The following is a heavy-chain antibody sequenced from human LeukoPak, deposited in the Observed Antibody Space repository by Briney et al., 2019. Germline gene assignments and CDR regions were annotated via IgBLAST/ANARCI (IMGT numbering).Heavy chain of an antibody. Sequence: GGSLRLSCAASGFTFSSYGMNWVRQAPGKGLEWVSYIRIDSGNTNYADSVKGRFTISGDKAKNSLYLQMNSLRVEDTAVYYCARDYKYAFDNWGQGTLVTVSS. J-gene: IGHJ4*02. V-gene: IGHV3-48*01. CDR3: ARDYKYAFDN. CDR2: IRIDSGNT. CDR1: GFTFSSYG. D-gene: IGHD5-24*01.